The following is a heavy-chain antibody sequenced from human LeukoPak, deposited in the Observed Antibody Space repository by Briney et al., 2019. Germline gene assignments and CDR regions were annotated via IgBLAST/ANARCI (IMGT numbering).Heavy chain of an antibody. D-gene: IGHD1-26*01. CDR1: GFTFSNAW. CDR2: IKSKTDGGTT. CDR3: TTNEKVGANDAFDI. V-gene: IGHV3-15*01. J-gene: IGHJ3*02. Sequence: PGGSLRLSCAASGFTFSNAWMSWVRQAPGKGLEWVGRIKSKTDGGTTDYAAPVKGRFTISRDDSKNTLYLQMNSLKTEDTAVYYCTTNEKVGANDAFDIWGQGTMVTVSS.